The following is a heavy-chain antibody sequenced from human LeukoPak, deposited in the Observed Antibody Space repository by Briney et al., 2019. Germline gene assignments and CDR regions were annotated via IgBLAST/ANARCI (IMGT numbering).Heavy chain of an antibody. CDR3: ARALSRVVAGTDYYYGMDV. CDR2: ISYDGSNK. CDR1: GFTFSSYA. D-gene: IGHD6-19*01. J-gene: IGHJ6*02. V-gene: IGHV3-30-3*01. Sequence: GGSLRLSCAASGFTFSSYAMHWVRQAPGKGLECVAVISYDGSNKYYADSVKGRFTISRDNSKNTLYLQMNSLRAEDTAVYYCARALSRVVAGTDYYYGMDVWGQGTTVTVS.